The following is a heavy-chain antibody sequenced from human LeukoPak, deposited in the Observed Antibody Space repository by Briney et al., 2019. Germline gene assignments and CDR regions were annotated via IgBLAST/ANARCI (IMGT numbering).Heavy chain of an antibody. CDR2: INPNSGGT. CDR3: ARAPGGQYYGMDV. Sequence: GASVKVSCKASGYTFTSYAMNWVRQAPGQGLEWMGWINPNSGGTNYAQKFQGWVTMTRDTSISTAYMELSRLRSDDTAVYYCARAPGGQYYGMDVWGQGTTVTVSS. J-gene: IGHJ6*02. V-gene: IGHV1-2*04. D-gene: IGHD3-16*01. CDR1: GYTFTSYA.